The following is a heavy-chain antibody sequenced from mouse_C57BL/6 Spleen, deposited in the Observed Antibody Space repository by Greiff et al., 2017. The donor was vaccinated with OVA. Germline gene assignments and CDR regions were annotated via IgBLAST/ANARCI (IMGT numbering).Heavy chain of an antibody. D-gene: IGHD2-3*01. CDR1: GFTFSSYA. Sequence: EVKLMESGEGLVKPGGSLKLSCAASGFTFSSYAMSWVRQTPEKRLEWVAYISSGGDYIYYADTVKGRFTISRDNARNTLYLQMSSLKSEDTAMYYCTRDGGYYDYYAMDYWGQGTSVTVSS. J-gene: IGHJ4*01. V-gene: IGHV5-9-1*02. CDR3: TRDGGYYDYYAMDY. CDR2: ISSGGDYI.